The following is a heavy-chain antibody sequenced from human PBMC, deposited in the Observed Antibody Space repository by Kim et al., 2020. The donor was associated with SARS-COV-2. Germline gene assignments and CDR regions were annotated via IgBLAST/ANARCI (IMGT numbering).Heavy chain of an antibody. CDR3: AREYGSGYAAFDY. J-gene: IGHJ4*02. V-gene: IGHV3-11*01. Sequence: YYADSGKGRFTIPRDNAKNSLYLQMNSLGAEDTAVYYCAREYGSGYAAFDYWGQGTLVTVSS. D-gene: IGHD3-10*01.